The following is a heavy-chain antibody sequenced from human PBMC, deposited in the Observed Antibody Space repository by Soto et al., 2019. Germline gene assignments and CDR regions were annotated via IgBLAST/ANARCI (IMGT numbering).Heavy chain of an antibody. D-gene: IGHD2-15*01. CDR1: GYNFTKYW. V-gene: IGHV5-10-1*01. CDR2: IDPSASYT. Sequence: AESVTISCNVSGYNFTKYWIIWVVQMPGKGLEWMGRIDPSASYTNYSPSFQGHVTISADKSISTAYLQWSSLKASDTAMYYCARRICSGGSCFDVFDIWGQGTMVTVSS. CDR3: ARRICSGGSCFDVFDI. J-gene: IGHJ3*02.